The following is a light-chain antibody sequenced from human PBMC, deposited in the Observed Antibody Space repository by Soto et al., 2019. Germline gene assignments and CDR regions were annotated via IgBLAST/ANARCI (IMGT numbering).Light chain of an antibody. CDR3: QHYGSSQWT. J-gene: IGKJ1*01. Sequence: EIVLTQSPGTLSLCPGERATLSCRASQSVSSSYLAWYQQKPGQAPRLLIYGASSRATGIPDRFSGSGSGTDFTLTISRLEPEDFAVYYCQHYGSSQWTFRQGTKVDIK. CDR2: GAS. CDR1: QSVSSSY. V-gene: IGKV3-20*01.